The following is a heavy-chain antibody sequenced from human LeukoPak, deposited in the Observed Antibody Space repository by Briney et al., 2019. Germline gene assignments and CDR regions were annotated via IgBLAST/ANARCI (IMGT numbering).Heavy chain of an antibody. J-gene: IGHJ4*02. V-gene: IGHV3-23*01. CDR2: ITGSGGTT. CDR3: ARAYGSSGYYQLPIDY. D-gene: IGHD3-22*01. Sequence: HPGGSLRLSCAASGFTFSSYAMSWVRQAPGKGLEWVSGITGSGGTTDHADSVKGRFTISRDNSKNTLFLQMNSLRVEDTALYYCARAYGSSGYYQLPIDYWGQGTLVTVSS. CDR1: GFTFSSYA.